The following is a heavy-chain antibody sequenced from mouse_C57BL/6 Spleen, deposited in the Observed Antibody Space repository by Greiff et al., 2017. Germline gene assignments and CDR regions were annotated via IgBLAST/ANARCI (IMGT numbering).Heavy chain of an antibody. J-gene: IGHJ1*03. Sequence: QVQLQQSGPELVKPGASVKISCKASGYAFSSSWMNWVKQRPGKGLEWIGRIYPGDGDTNYNGKFKGKATLTADKSSSTGYRQLSSLTSEDSAVYFCARSSSPWYFDVWGTGTTVTVPS. CDR1: GYAFSSSW. CDR2: IYPGDGDT. D-gene: IGHD1-1*01. V-gene: IGHV1-82*01. CDR3: ARSSSPWYFDV.